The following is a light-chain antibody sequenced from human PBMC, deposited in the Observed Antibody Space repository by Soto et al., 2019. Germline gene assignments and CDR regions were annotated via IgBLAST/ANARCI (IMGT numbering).Light chain of an antibody. J-gene: IGLJ3*02. CDR1: NSDVGSHNF. CDR3: CSLTNGATWV. Sequence: QSVLTQPASVSGSPGQSITISCTGTNSDVGSHNFASWYQQYPGKAPKLLIYEASKRPSGLSNRFSGSKSGNTASLTISGLQAEDEADYYCCSLTNGATWVFGGGTKLTVL. V-gene: IGLV2-23*01. CDR2: EAS.